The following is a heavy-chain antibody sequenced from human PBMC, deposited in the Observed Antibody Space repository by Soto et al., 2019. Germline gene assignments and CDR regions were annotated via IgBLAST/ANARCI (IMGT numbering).Heavy chain of an antibody. CDR3: AKDRHPDGIWTFDY. CDR1: GFSFSGYT. Sequence: EVQLLESGGHLIQPGESLRLSCAASGFSFSGYTMNWVRQAQGKGLEWISGINGGGGTTYYADSVKGRFTISRDDSKNILYLQMNSPRAEDTAIYYCAKDRHPDGIWTFDYWGRVTLVTVSS. D-gene: IGHD3-9*01. J-gene: IGHJ4*02. CDR2: INGGGGTT. V-gene: IGHV3-23*01.